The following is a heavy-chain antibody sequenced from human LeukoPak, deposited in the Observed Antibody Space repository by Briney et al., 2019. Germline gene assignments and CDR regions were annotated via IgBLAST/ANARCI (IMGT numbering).Heavy chain of an antibody. D-gene: IGHD2-15*01. CDR1: GFTFSSYG. V-gene: IGHV3-33*01. Sequence: PGRSLRLSCAASGFTFSSYGMHWVRQAPGKGLEWVAVIWYDGSNKYYADSVKGRFTISRDNSKNTLYLQVNSLRAEDTAVYYCARDLHGYCSGGSCYPSYYFDYWGQGTLVTVSS. CDR3: ARDLHGYCSGGSCYPSYYFDY. CDR2: IWYDGSNK. J-gene: IGHJ4*02.